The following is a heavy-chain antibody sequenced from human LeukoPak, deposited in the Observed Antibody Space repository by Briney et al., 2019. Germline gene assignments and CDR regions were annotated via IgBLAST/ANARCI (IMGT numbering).Heavy chain of an antibody. J-gene: IGHJ6*03. CDR1: GGTFSSYA. D-gene: IGHD1-1*01. Sequence: ASVKVSCKASGGTFSSYAISWARQAPGQGLEWMGGIIPIFGTANYAQKLQGRVTITADESTSTAYMELSSLRSEDTAVYYCARDRNVPYYYYYMDVWGKGTTVTVSS. CDR2: IIPIFGTA. V-gene: IGHV1-69*13. CDR3: ARDRNVPYYYYYMDV.